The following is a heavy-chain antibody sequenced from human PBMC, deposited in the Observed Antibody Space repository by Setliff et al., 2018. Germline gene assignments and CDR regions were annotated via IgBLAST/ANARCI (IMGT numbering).Heavy chain of an antibody. Sequence: SETLSLTCAVYGDSLSDYYWSWIRQAPGKGLEWIGEINHSGSTNYNPSLTSRVTISVDTSKNQFSLKLSSVTAADTAVYYCVRGFTIFGVVKLERWFDPWGQGTLVTVSS. CDR3: VRGFTIFGVVKLERWFDP. J-gene: IGHJ5*02. CDR2: INHSGST. CDR1: GDSLSDYY. V-gene: IGHV4-34*01. D-gene: IGHD3-3*01.